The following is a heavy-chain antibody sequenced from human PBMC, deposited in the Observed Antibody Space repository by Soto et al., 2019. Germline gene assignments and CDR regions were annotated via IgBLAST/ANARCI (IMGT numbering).Heavy chain of an antibody. J-gene: IGHJ3*02. Sequence: GGSLRLSCAASGFTFSSYGMHWVRQAPGKGLEWVAVIWYDGSNKYYADSVKGRFTISRDNSKNTLYLQMNSLRAEDTAVYYCARGSHHFSSSDAFDIWGQGTMVTVSS. V-gene: IGHV3-33*01. CDR3: ARGSHHFSSSDAFDI. CDR2: IWYDGSNK. D-gene: IGHD2-15*01. CDR1: GFTFSSYG.